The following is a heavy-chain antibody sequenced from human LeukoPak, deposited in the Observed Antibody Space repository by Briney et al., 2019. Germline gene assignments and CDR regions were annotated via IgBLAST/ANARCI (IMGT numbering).Heavy chain of an antibody. V-gene: IGHV4-59*01. CDR2: ISYTGST. CDR3: ARDDYRGVTNFDP. D-gene: IGHD3-10*01. CDR1: GGSNSSYY. Sequence: SETLSLTCTASGGSNSSYYWSWIRQPPGKGLEWIGYISYTGSTNCNPSLKSRVTISVDTSKNQFSLQLTSVTAADTAVYYCARDDYRGVTNFDPWGQGTLVTVSS. J-gene: IGHJ5*02.